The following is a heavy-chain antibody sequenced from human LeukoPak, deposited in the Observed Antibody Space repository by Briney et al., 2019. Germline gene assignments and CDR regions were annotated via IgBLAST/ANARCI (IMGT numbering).Heavy chain of an antibody. D-gene: IGHD2-21*02. V-gene: IGHV4-59*01. CDR2: IYYSGST. CDR1: GGSISSYY. Sequence: SETLSLTCTVSGGSISSYYWSWIRQPPGQGLEWIGYIYYSGSTNYNPSLKSRVTISVDTSKNQFSLKLSSVTAADTAVYYCASLGYCGGDCYSFDYWGQGTLVTVSS. J-gene: IGHJ4*02. CDR3: ASLGYCGGDCYSFDY.